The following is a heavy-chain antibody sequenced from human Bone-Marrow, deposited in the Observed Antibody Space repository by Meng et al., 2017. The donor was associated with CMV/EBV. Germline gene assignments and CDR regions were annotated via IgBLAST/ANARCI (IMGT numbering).Heavy chain of an antibody. CDR2: IRYDGSNK. J-gene: IGHJ4*02. V-gene: IGHV3-30*02. CDR3: WGSGN. Sequence: GESLKISCAASGFTFSSYGMHWVRQAPGKGLEWVAFIRYDGSNKYYADSVKGRFTISRDNAKNSLYLHMSSPRVEDTAVYYCWGSGNWGQGTLVTVSS. D-gene: IGHD7-27*01. CDR1: GFTFSSYG.